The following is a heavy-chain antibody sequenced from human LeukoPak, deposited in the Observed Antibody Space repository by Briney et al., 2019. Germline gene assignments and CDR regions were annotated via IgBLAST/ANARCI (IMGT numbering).Heavy chain of an antibody. CDR3: ARDSSFPYYYYGMDV. CDR1: GGSISSYY. J-gene: IGHJ6*02. CDR2: IYTSGST. V-gene: IGHV4-4*07. D-gene: IGHD3-16*02. Sequence: SSETLSLTCTVSGGSISSYYWSWIRQPAGKGLEWIGRIYTSGSTNYNPSLKSRVTMSVDTSKNQFSLKLSSVTAADTAVYYCARDSSFPYYYYGMDVWGQGTTVTVSS.